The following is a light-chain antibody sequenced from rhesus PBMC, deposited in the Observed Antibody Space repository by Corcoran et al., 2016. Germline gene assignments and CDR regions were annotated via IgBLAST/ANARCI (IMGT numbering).Light chain of an antibody. CDR1: SLKTYY. Sequence: SSGLTQEPALSVALGHTVRMTCQGDSLKTYYASWYQQKPGQVPVLVIYGNTNRPSGIPGRFSGSWSGNTGSLTITGAQVEDEADYYCGSWDNSGNHYFFGTGTRLTVL. CDR3: GSWDNSGNHYF. J-gene: IGLJ1*01. V-gene: IGLV3S11*01. CDR2: GNT.